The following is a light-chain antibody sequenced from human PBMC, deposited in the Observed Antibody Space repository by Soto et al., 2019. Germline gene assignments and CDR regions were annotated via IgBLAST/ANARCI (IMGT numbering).Light chain of an antibody. J-gene: IGKJ1*01. CDR3: QQYNSYSRT. CDR2: MAS. Sequence: DIQMTQSPSTLSACVGDIVTITCRASQSIRTSLAWYQQKPGKAPKLLIYMASSSESGVPARFSGSGSATEFTLSISSLQPDDFATYYRQQYNSYSRTFGQGTKVDIK. V-gene: IGKV1-5*03. CDR1: QSIRTS.